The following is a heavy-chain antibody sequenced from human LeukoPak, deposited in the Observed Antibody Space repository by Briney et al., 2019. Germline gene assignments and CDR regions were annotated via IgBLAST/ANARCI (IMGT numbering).Heavy chain of an antibody. CDR3: ARDLGGYSYGSHFDY. D-gene: IGHD5-18*01. CDR2: ISSSGSTI. CDR1: RFTFSSYE. V-gene: IGHV3-48*03. J-gene: IGHJ4*02. Sequence: GGSLRLSCAASRFTFSSYEMNWVRQAPGKGLEWVSYISSSGSTIYYADSVKGRFTISRDNARNSLYLHMNSLRAEDTAVYYCARDLGGYSYGSHFDYWGQGTLVTVSS.